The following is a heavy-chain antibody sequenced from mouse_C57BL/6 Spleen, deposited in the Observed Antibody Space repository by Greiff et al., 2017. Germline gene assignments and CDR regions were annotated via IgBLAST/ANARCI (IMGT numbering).Heavy chain of an antibody. CDR3: VRQGDYGLAWFAY. CDR1: GFSFNTYA. V-gene: IGHV10-1*01. J-gene: IGHJ3*01. D-gene: IGHD2-4*01. CDR2: IRSKSNNYAT. Sequence: EVQGVESGGGLVQPKGSLKLSCAASGFSFNTYAMNWVRQAPGKGLEWVARIRSKSNNYATYYADSVKDRFTISRDDSESMLYLQMNNFKTEDTAMYSCVRQGDYGLAWFAYWGQGTLVTVSA.